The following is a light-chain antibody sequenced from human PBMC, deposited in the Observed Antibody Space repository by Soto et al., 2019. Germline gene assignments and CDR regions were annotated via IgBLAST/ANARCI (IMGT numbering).Light chain of an antibody. J-gene: IGKJ1*01. CDR2: GAS. V-gene: IGKV3-15*01. Sequence: EIVMTQSPATLSVCQGERATLSCRASQSVSSNLAWYQQKPGQAPRLLIYGASTRATGIPARFSGSGSGTEFTLTISSLQSEDFAVYYCQQYNNWPRTFGQGTKVDI. CDR3: QQYNNWPRT. CDR1: QSVSSN.